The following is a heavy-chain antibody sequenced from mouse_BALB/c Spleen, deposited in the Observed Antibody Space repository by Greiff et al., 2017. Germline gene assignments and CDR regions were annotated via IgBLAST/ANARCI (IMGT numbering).Heavy chain of an antibody. CDR3: ARKDYYGYVFAY. V-gene: IGHV1-42*01. D-gene: IGHD1-2*01. J-gene: IGHJ3*01. CDR1: GYSFTDYY. Sequence: VQLQQSGPELVKTGASVKISCKASGYSFTDYYMHWVKQSPEKSFEWIGEINPSTGGTSYNQKFKGKATLTVDKSSSTAYMQLKSLTSEDSAVYYCARKDYYGYVFAYWGQGTLVTVSA. CDR2: INPSTGGT.